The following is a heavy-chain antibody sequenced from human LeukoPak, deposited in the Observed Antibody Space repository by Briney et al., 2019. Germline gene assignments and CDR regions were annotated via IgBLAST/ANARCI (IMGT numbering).Heavy chain of an antibody. V-gene: IGHV4-39*01. Sequence: SETLSLTCTVSGGSFSSTSYYWGWIRQPPGKGLGWIGSIVYSGSTYYNPSLKSRFIISVDSSKNQCSLKRISVTAAYSALYYCARHGTRLEGLARFLEWLATDYWGQGTLVTVSS. CDR1: GGSFSSTSYY. CDR2: IVYSGST. D-gene: IGHD3-3*01. CDR3: ARHGTRLEGLARFLEWLATDY. J-gene: IGHJ4*02.